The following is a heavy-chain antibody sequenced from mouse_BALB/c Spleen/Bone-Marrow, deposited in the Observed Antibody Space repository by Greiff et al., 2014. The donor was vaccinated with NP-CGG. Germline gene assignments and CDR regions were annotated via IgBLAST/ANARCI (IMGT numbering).Heavy chain of an antibody. J-gene: IGHJ2*01. Sequence: EVQLQESGGDLVKPGGSLKLSCAASGFTFSSYGMSWVRQTPDKRLEWVATISSGGSYTYYPDSVKGRFTISRDSAKNTLYLQMSSLKSEDTAMYYCARQYGNYWDYFDYWGQGTTLTVSS. CDR3: ARQYGNYWDYFDY. V-gene: IGHV5-6*01. D-gene: IGHD2-10*02. CDR2: ISSGGSYT. CDR1: GFTFSSYG.